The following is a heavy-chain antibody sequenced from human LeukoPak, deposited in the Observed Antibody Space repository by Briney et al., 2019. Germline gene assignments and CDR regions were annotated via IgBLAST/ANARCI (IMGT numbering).Heavy chain of an antibody. D-gene: IGHD6-25*01. CDR2: INYNDGRT. Sequence: GGSLRLSCAASGFTLSSYSMHWVRQAPGKGLEYVSAINYNDGRTYYADSVKGRFTISRDNSKNTLYLQMGSLRAEDMAVYFCARVGGSGYFDYWGQGTRVTVSS. CDR3: ARVGGSGYFDY. CDR1: GFTLSSYS. V-gene: IGHV3-64*02. J-gene: IGHJ4*02.